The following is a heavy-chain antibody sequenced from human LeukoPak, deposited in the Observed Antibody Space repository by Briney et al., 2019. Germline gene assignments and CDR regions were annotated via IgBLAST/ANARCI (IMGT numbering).Heavy chain of an antibody. CDR2: INPNSGDT. D-gene: IGHD4-17*01. J-gene: IGHJ4*02. CDR3: ARDDFGDYGIRYYFDY. Sequence: ASVTVSCKASGYSVTGYFVHWVRQAPGQGLEWMAWINPNSGDTKYPQKFQGRVTLTRDTSISTAYMELSRLRSDDTAVYYCARDDFGDYGIRYYFDYWGQGTLVPVSS. V-gene: IGHV1-2*02. CDR1: GYSVTGYF.